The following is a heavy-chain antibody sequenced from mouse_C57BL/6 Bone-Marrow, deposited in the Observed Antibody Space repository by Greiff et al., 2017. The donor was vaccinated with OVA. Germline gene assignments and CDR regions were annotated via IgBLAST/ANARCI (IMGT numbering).Heavy chain of an antibody. J-gene: IGHJ2*01. CDR1: GYTFTSYW. V-gene: IGHV1-55*01. CDR2: IYPGSGSP. CDR3: ARGFHFITTVVPFDY. D-gene: IGHD1-1*01. Sequence: QVQLQQPGAELVKPGASVKMSCKASGYTFTSYWITWVKQRPGQGLEWIGDIYPGSGSPNYNEKFQSKATLTVDTSSSTAYMQLSSLTSEDSAVYYCARGFHFITTVVPFDYWGQGTTLTVSS.